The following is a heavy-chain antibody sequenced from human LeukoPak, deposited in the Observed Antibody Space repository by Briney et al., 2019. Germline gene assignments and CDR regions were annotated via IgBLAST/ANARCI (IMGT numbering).Heavy chain of an antibody. CDR1: GFTFSSYW. CDR3: ARGEYYDQLFP. J-gene: IGHJ5*02. Sequence: PGGSLRLSCAASGFTFSSYWMHWVRQAPGKGLVWVSRINTDGSSTTYADSVEGRFTISRDNAKNTLFLQMNSLRAEDTAVYYCARGEYYDQLFPWGQGTLVTVSS. V-gene: IGHV3-74*03. CDR2: INTDGSST. D-gene: IGHD3-22*01.